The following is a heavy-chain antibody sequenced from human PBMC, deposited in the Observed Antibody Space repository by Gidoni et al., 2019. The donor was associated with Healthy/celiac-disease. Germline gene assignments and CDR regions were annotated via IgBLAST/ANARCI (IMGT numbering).Heavy chain of an antibody. CDR1: GYTFTSYD. V-gene: IGHV1-8*01. CDR3: ARGRRSGWYNWFDP. D-gene: IGHD6-19*01. CDR2: MNPNSGNT. J-gene: IGHJ5*02. Sequence: QVPLVQSGAEVKKPGASVTVSCKASGYTFTSYDINWVRQATGQGLEWMGWMNPNSGNTGYAQKFQGRVTMTRNTSISTAYMELSSLRSEDTAVYYCARGRRSGWYNWFDPWGQGTLVTVSS.